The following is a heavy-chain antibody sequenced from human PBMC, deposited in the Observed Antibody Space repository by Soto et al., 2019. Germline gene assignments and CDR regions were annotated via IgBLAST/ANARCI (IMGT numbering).Heavy chain of an antibody. V-gene: IGHV4-31*03. CDR1: GGSISSGGYY. Sequence: SETLSLTCTVSGGSISSGGYYWSWIRQHPGKGLGWIGYIYYSGGTYYNPSLKSRVTISVDTSKNQFSLKLSSVTAADTAVYYCARDLGYCSGGSCSHKNWFDPWGQGTLVTVSS. J-gene: IGHJ5*02. D-gene: IGHD2-15*01. CDR3: ARDLGYCSGGSCSHKNWFDP. CDR2: IYYSGGT.